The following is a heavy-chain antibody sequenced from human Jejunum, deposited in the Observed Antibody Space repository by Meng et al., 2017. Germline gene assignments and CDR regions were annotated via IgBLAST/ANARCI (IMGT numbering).Heavy chain of an antibody. CDR3: ARLRNDHIYEIDY. J-gene: IGHJ4*02. D-gene: IGHD3-3*01. CDR1: GGSTSSYY. Sequence: GSLRLSCTVSGGSTSSYYWSWIRQPPGKGPEWIGCIYYTGGTNYNPSLKSRVSISIDTSKNQFSLRLDSVTAADTATYYCARLRNDHIYEIDYWGQGTLVTVSS. CDR2: IYYTGGT. V-gene: IGHV4-59*01.